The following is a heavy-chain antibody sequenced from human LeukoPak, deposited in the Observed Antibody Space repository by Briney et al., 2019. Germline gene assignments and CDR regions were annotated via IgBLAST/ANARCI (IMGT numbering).Heavy chain of an antibody. CDR2: VNLNGGTT. Sequence: GGSLRLSCAASGFTFDHYGMSWVRQVPGKGLELASGVNLNGGTTGYADSVKGRFNISRDNAKNFLYLRMNSLRAEDTALYYCAKDNNRKQLWLPYYYYYYMDVWGKGTTVTVSS. CDR1: GFTFDHYG. J-gene: IGHJ6*03. CDR3: AKDNNRKQLWLPYYYYYYMDV. V-gene: IGHV3-20*04. D-gene: IGHD5-18*01.